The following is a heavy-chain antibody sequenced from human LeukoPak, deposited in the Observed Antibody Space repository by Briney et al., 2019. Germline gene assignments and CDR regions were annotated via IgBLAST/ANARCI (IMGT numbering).Heavy chain of an antibody. CDR2: IYHSGST. CDR1: GGSISSGGYS. D-gene: IGHD2-15*01. V-gene: IGHV4-30-2*01. J-gene: IGHJ4*02. CDR3: ARVYCSGGSCYEIDY. Sequence: SETLSLTCAVSGGSISSGGYSWSWIRQPPGKGLEWIGYIYHSGSTYYNPSLKSRVTISVGRSKNQFSLKLSSVTAADTAVYYCARVYCSGGSCYEIDYWGQGTLVTVSS.